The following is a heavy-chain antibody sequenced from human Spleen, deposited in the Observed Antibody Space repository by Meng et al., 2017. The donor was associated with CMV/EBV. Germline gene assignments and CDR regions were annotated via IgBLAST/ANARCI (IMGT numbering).Heavy chain of an antibody. J-gene: IGHJ4*02. D-gene: IGHD2-2*02. CDR1: GYSFTNYW. CDR2: IYPGDSDT. CDR3: ARALTYCSTTSCYMGY. V-gene: IGHV5-51*01. Sequence: GYSFTNYWIGWVRQMPGKGLEWMGIIYPGDSDTRYSPSFQGKVTISADKSISTAYLQWSSLKASDTAMYYCARALTYCSTTSCYMGYWGRGTLVTVSS.